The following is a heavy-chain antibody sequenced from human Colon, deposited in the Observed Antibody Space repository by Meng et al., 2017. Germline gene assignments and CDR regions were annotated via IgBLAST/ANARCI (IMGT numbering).Heavy chain of an antibody. V-gene: IGHV4-4*03. J-gene: IGHJ4*02. D-gene: IGHD4-23*01. CDR1: GCSITPNRY. CDR2: IDHPWDP. Sequence: VEVLDSGPRTLKPPGTLSLTCPVSGCSITPNRYWSWVRQSPDKGLEWIGRIDHPWDPYYNPSLKSRVTMSVDRSKSQVSLQLTTVTAADTAVYYCARHGGYYQDYWGQGTLVTVSS. CDR3: ARHGGYYQDY.